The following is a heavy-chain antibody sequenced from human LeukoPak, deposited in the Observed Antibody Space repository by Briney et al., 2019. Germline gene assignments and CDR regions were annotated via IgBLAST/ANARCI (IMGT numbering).Heavy chain of an antibody. D-gene: IGHD3-3*01. CDR3: ASSYYDFWSGYQAPVDY. V-gene: IGHV4-30-4*01. J-gene: IGHJ4*02. CDR2: IYYSGST. Sequence: PSETLSLTCTVSGGSISSGDYYWSWIRQPPGKGLEWIGYIYYSGSTYYNPSLKNRVTISVGTSKNQFSLKLSSVTAADTAVYYCASSYYDFWSGYQAPVDYWGQGTLVTVSS. CDR1: GGSISSGDYY.